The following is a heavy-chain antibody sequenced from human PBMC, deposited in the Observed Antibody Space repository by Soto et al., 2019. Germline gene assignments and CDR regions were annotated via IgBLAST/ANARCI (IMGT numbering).Heavy chain of an antibody. D-gene: IGHD2-8*01. CDR1: GFTVGSAW. CDR2: IKSKVDGGTT. Sequence: EVQLVESGGGLVKPGGSLRLGCEVSGFTVGSAWMNWVRQAPGKGRVWVGRIKSKVDGGTTDYAEPVKGRFTISIDDSNNTLYRQIETLKTENTAVYYSTSALQRALTDEMARSRGQGTLLTVSS. CDR3: TSALQRALTDEMARS. J-gene: IGHJ4*02. V-gene: IGHV3-15*07.